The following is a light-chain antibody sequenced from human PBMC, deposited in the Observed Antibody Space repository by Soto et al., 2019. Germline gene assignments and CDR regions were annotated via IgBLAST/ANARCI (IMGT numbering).Light chain of an antibody. V-gene: IGKV3-15*01. Sequence: VLTQSPGTLSLSPGERATLSCRASQSASSSYLAWYQQKPGQAPRLLIYGASTRATGIPARFSGSGSGTEFTLTISSLQSEDFAVYYCQQYHNWPITFGQGTRLEIK. CDR3: QQYHNWPIT. J-gene: IGKJ5*01. CDR1: QSASSSY. CDR2: GAS.